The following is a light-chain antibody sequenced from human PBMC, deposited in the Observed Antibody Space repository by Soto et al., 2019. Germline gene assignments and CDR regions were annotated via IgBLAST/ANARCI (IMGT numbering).Light chain of an antibody. CDR2: KAS. Sequence: DIQMTQSPSTLSASVGDRVTITCRASQRTNNWLAWYQQKPGKAPKLLISKASNLKSGIPSRFSGTGSGTEFTRTISSLQPDDFATYYCQQYDSYPFTFGGGTKVEI. CDR3: QQYDSYPFT. V-gene: IGKV1-5*03. CDR1: QRTNNW. J-gene: IGKJ4*01.